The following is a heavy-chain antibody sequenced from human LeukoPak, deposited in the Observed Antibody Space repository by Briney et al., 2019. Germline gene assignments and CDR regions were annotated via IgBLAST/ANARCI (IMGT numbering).Heavy chain of an antibody. CDR2: ISNSGSA. V-gene: IGHV4-59*11. CDR3: GRDALVGFLSYYYTDV. D-gene: IGHD3-10*01. J-gene: IGHJ6*03. Sequence: LETLSLTCTVSDGPIRSHYWTWIRQSPIEGLEWIGDISNSGSAKYNPSLRSRVTISIDTSRSQFSLRLSSVTAADTAVYYCGRDALVGFLSYYYTDVWGKGITVTVSS. CDR1: DGPIRSHY.